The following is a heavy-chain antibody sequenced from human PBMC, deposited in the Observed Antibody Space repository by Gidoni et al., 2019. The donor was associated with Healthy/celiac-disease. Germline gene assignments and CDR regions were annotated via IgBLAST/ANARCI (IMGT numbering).Heavy chain of an antibody. CDR2: IYYSGST. J-gene: IGHJ3*02. V-gene: IGHV4-39*01. Sequence: QLQLQESGPGLVKPSETLSLTCTVYGGSISSSSYYWGWIRQPPGKGLEWIGSIYYSGSTYYNPSLKSRVTISVDTSKNQFSLKLSSVTAADTAVYYCARRCLSDAFDIWGQGTMVTVSS. CDR3: ARRCLSDAFDI. CDR1: GGSISSSSYY.